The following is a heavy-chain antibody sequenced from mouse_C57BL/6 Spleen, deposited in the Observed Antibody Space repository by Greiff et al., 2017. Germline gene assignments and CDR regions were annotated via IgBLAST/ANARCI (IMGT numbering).Heavy chain of an antibody. J-gene: IGHJ4*01. Sequence: QVQLKQPGAELVMPGASVKLSCKASGYTFTSYWMHWVKQRPGQGLEWIGEIDPSDSYTNYNQKFKGKSTLTVDKSSSTAYMQLSSLTSEDSAVYYCARGTYSNLYYAMDYWGQGTSVTVSS. CDR3: ARGTYSNLYYAMDY. CDR2: IDPSDSYT. V-gene: IGHV1-69*01. CDR1: GYTFTSYW. D-gene: IGHD2-5*01.